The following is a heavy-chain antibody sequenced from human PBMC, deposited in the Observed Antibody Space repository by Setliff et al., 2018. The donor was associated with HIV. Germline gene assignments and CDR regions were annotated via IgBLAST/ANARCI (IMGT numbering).Heavy chain of an antibody. Sequence: PGGSLRLSCAASGFAFSTFDMNWVRQAPGKGLEWVSAISGSGGSTYYADSVKGRFTISSDNSKNTLYLQMNSLRAEDTAVYYCARAYNVYDYRFDSSGYDYWGQGTLVTVSS. V-gene: IGHV3-23*01. J-gene: IGHJ4*02. CDR1: GFAFSTFD. D-gene: IGHD3-22*01. CDR3: ARAYNVYDYRFDSSGYDY. CDR2: ISGSGGST.